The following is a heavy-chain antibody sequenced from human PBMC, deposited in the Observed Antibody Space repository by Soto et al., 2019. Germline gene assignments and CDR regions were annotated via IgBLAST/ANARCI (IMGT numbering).Heavy chain of an antibody. J-gene: IGHJ6*02. CDR1: GFTFSSYA. Sequence: GGSVRLSCTASGFTFSSYAMSWVRQAPGKGLEWVSFITSSGSTTYYADSVKGRFTVSRDNVKNSLFLQMNSLRDEDTTVYYCARVAIASGGVIAVTYALDVWGQGTAVTVSS. CDR2: ITSSGSTT. CDR3: ARVAIASGGVIAVTYALDV. V-gene: IGHV3-48*02. D-gene: IGHD3-16*02.